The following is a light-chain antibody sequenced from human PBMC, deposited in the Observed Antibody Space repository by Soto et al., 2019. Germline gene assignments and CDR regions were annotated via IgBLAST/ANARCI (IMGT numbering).Light chain of an antibody. J-gene: IGLJ1*01. CDR3: ISYTGSSTYYV. Sequence: QSVLSQPASVSWSPGHSIAISCSGTRSDIGSYNYVAWYQQFPGKTPKILIYGVSNRPSGVSSRFSGSKSGNTASLTISGLKAEDEADYYCISYTGSSTYYVFGSGTKVT. V-gene: IGLV2-14*01. CDR2: GVS. CDR1: RSDIGSYNY.